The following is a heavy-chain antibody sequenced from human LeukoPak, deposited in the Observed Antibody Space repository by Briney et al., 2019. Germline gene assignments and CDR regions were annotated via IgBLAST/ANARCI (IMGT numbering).Heavy chain of an antibody. CDR2: IYSTGST. J-gene: IGHJ4*02. Sequence: SETLSLTCTVSGGSISSYYWSWIRQPAGKGLEWIGHIYSTGSTNYNPSLNSRVTISVDTSKSQFSLKLSSVTAADTPVYYCARGGWLPPDYWGQGTLVTVSS. V-gene: IGHV4-4*07. CDR1: GGSISSYY. CDR3: ARGGWLPPDY. D-gene: IGHD3-22*01.